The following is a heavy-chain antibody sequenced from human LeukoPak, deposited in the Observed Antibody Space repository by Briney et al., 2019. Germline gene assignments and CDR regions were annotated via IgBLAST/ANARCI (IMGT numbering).Heavy chain of an antibody. CDR3: ARGPMVLNYYGMDV. J-gene: IGHJ6*02. Sequence: ASAKVSCKASGGTFSSYAISWVRQAPGQGLEWMGGIIPIFGTANYAQKFQGRVTITADESTSTAYMELSSLRSEDTAVYYCARGPMVLNYYGMDVWGQGTTVTVSS. CDR1: GGTFSSYA. V-gene: IGHV1-69*13. CDR2: IIPIFGTA. D-gene: IGHD3-10*01.